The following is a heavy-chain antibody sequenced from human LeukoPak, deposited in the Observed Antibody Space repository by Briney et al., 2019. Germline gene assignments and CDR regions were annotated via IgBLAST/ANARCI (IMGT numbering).Heavy chain of an antibody. CDR3: ATNPSGAHYFDF. D-gene: IGHD1-14*01. CDR1: GFTFTTYS. J-gene: IGHJ4*02. CDR2: ISGSSSTI. Sequence: GGSLRLSCAASGFTFTTYSMNWVRQAPGKGLEWISYISGSSSTIYYADSVKGRFTISRDNAKNSLFPQMNSLRDEDSAVYYCATNPSGAHYFDFWGQGSLVTVSS. V-gene: IGHV3-48*02.